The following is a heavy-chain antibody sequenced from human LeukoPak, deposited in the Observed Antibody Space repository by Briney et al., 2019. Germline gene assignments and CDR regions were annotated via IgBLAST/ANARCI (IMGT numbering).Heavy chain of an antibody. D-gene: IGHD2-2*01. Sequence: GESLKISCKRSGYSFTSYWISWVRQMPGKGLGWMGIIHPVDFDTRYNPSFQGHVTISADKSISTAYLQWSSLKASDTAMYYCARLGARYCSSTSCSDQYYYGMDVWGQGTTVTVSS. V-gene: IGHV5-51*01. CDR3: ARLGARYCSSTSCSDQYYYGMDV. J-gene: IGHJ6*02. CDR2: IHPVDFDT. CDR1: GYSFTSYW.